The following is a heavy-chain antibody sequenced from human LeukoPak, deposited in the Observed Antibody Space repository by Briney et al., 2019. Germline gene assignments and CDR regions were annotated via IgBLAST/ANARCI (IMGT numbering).Heavy chain of an antibody. CDR2: MIPTFGTI. Sequence: AASVKVSCKVSGYTLTELSMHWVRQAPGQGLEWMGGMIPTFGTIIYAPKFQGRVTINTDDSTSTGYMELTRLKSDDTAVYYCATLAYSGFGPRSVSDYWGQGTLVIVSS. D-gene: IGHD5-12*01. CDR1: GYTLTELS. CDR3: ATLAYSGFGPRSVSDY. V-gene: IGHV1-24*01. J-gene: IGHJ4*02.